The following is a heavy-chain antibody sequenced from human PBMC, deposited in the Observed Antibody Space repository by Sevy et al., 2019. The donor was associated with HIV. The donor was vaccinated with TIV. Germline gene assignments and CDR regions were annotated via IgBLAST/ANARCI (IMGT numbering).Heavy chain of an antibody. J-gene: IGHJ6*02. CDR3: AREGVAGSSWPLYYYYYVMDV. D-gene: IGHD6-13*01. CDR2: ISSSSSTI. V-gene: IGHV3-48*02. Sequence: GGSLRLSCAASGFTFSSYSMNWVRQAPGKGLEWVSYISSSSSTIYYADSVKGRFTISRDNAKNSLYLQMNSLRDEDTTVYYCAREGVAGSSWPLYYYYYVMDVWGQGTTVTVSS. CDR1: GFTFSSYS.